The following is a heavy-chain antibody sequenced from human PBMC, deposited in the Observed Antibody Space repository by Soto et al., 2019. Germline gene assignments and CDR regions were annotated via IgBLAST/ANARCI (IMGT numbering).Heavy chain of an antibody. Sequence: QITLKESGPTLVKPTQTLTLTCTFSGFSLSTSGVGVGCIGQPPGKTLEWLALIYWDDDKRYSPSLRSRLTINKDTSKNQVVLTMTNMDPVDTATYYCIQSRCGGDCLQSYASHYYYGMDVWGQGTTVTVSS. D-gene: IGHD2-21*02. V-gene: IGHV2-5*02. J-gene: IGHJ6*02. CDR2: IYWDDDK. CDR3: IQSRCGGDCLQSYASHYYYGMDV. CDR1: GFSLSTSGVG.